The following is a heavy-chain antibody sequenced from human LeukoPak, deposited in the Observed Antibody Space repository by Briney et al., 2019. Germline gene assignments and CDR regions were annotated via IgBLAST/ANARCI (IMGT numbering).Heavy chain of an antibody. CDR1: GYTFTSYH. D-gene: IGHD3-22*01. V-gene: IGHV1-46*03. J-gene: IGHJ3*02. Sequence: ASVKDSCKASGYTFTSYHMHWVRQAPGQGLEWVGIINPSGGNTSYAQKFQGRVTMTRDTSTSTVYMELSSLTTEDTAGCYCARREWYDRRDAFYIWGKETMVTFS. CDR2: INPSGGNT. CDR3: ARREWYDRRDAFYI.